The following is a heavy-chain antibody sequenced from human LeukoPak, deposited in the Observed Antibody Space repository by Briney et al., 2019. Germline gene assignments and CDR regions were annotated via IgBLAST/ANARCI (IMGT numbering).Heavy chain of an antibody. V-gene: IGHV4-34*01. D-gene: IGHD2-21*02. CDR2: INHSGST. J-gene: IGHJ4*02. CDR3: ARGRGLAYCGGDCYSGGGQSDY. CDR1: GGPFSGYY. Sequence: PSETLSLTCAVYGGPFSGYYWSWIRQPPGKGLEWIGEINHSGSTNYNPSLKSRVTISVDTSKNQFSLKLSSVTAADTAVYYCARGRGLAYCGGDCYSGGGQSDYWGQGTLVTVSS.